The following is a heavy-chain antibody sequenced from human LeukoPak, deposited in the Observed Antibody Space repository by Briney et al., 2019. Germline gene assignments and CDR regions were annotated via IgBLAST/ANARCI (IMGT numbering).Heavy chain of an antibody. Sequence: PGRSLRLSCAASGFTFDDYAMHWVRQAPGKGLEWVSGINWNSGFIYYADSVKGRFTISRDNAKNSLYLQMNSLRAEDTAVYYCAREKLDYGGTSDYWGQGTLVTVSS. V-gene: IGHV3-9*01. CDR1: GFTFDDYA. CDR3: AREKLDYGGTSDY. D-gene: IGHD4-23*01. CDR2: INWNSGFI. J-gene: IGHJ4*02.